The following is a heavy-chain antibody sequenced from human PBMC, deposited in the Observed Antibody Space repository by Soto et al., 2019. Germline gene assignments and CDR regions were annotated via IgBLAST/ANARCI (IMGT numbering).Heavy chain of an antibody. J-gene: IGHJ4*02. CDR2: INESGST. Sequence: QVQLQQWGAGLVKPSETLSLSCAVYGQPFSGHSWAWIRQPPGKGLEWIGEINESGSTYYNPSLTSRVTISKATSKNQFSLKLSSVSAADTAAYFCARGSGIVALPGELEDVKYDYWGQGTLVNVSS. CDR1: GQPFSGHS. V-gene: IGHV4-34*01. CDR3: ARGSGIVALPGELEDVKYDY. D-gene: IGHD1-1*01.